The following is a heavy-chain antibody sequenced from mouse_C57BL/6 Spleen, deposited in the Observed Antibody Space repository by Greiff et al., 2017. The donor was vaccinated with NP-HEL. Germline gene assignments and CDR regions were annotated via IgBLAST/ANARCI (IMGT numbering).Heavy chain of an antibody. Sequence: VQLKESGGDLVKPGGSLKLSCAASGFTFSSYGMSWVRQTPDKRLEWVATISSGGSYTYYPDSVKGRFTISRDNAKNTLYLQMSSLKSEDTAMYYCARQGTTVVADWYFDVWGTGTTVTVSS. CDR1: GFTFSSYG. D-gene: IGHD1-1*01. CDR2: ISSGGSYT. J-gene: IGHJ1*03. CDR3: ARQGTTVVADWYFDV. V-gene: IGHV5-6*01.